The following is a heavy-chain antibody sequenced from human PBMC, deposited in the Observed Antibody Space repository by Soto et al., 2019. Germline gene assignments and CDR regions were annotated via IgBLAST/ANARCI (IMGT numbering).Heavy chain of an antibody. V-gene: IGHV2-5*02. CDR3: AHRFDWYYFNF. Sequence: SGPTLVNPTQTLTLTCTFSGFSLRTSEXGVGWIRQPPGKALEWLALIYWDDDKRYSPSLKSRLTITKDTSKNQVFLTMTNMDPVDTATYYCAHRFDWYYFNFWGKGTLVTVSS. CDR2: IYWDDDK. CDR1: GFSLRTSEXG. J-gene: IGHJ4*02. D-gene: IGHD3-9*01.